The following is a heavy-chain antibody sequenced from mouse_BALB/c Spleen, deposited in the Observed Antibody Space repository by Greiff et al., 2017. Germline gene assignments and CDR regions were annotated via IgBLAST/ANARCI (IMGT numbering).Heavy chain of an antibody. Sequence: EVKLVESGGGLVKPGGSLKLSCAASGFAFSSYDMSWVRQTPEKRLEWVAYISSGGGSTYYPDTVKGRFTISRDNAKNTLYLQMSSLKSEDTAMYYCARHHDYDVGGAMDYWGQGTSVTVSS. CDR2: ISSGGGST. CDR3: ARHHDYDVGGAMDY. V-gene: IGHV5-12-1*01. D-gene: IGHD2-4*01. J-gene: IGHJ4*01. CDR1: GFAFSSYD.